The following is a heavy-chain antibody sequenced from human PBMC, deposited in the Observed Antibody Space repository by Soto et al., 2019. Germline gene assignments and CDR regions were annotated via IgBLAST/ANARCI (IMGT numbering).Heavy chain of an antibody. CDR1: GFSFSSSW. CDR2: IKQDGTEI. V-gene: IGHV3-7*01. J-gene: IGHJ4*02. Sequence: EVQLMESGGGLVQPGGSLRLSCVTSGFSFSSSWMAWVRQAPGKGLEWVADIKQDGTEINYVDSVKGRVTISRDNAMNALYLQLDSLRVEGTAVYYCVRYPYYGGIDYWGLGTQVIVSS. CDR3: VRYPYYGGIDY. D-gene: IGHD3-10*01.